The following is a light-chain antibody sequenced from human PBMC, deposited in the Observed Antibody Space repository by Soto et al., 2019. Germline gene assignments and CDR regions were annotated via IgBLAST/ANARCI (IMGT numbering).Light chain of an antibody. CDR1: QSVSSSY. Sequence: ESVLTQSPGTLYLSPGEKATLSCKASQSVSSSYLARYQQKPGQAPRLLIYGASSRATGIPDRFSGSGSGTDFTLTVSRLEPEDFAVYYCQQFGSSSWTFGQGTKVEIK. CDR2: GAS. J-gene: IGKJ1*01. CDR3: QQFGSSSWT. V-gene: IGKV3-20*01.